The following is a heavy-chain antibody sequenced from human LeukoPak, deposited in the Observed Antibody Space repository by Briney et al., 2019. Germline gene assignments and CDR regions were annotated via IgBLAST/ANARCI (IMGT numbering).Heavy chain of an antibody. Sequence: PGGSLRLSCAASGFTFSSYAMSWVRQAPGKGLEWVSAISGSGGSTYYADSVKGRFTISRDNSKNTLYLQMNGLRAEDTAVYYCATSLAVVAATSYFDYWGQGTLVTVSS. D-gene: IGHD2-15*01. V-gene: IGHV3-23*01. J-gene: IGHJ4*02. CDR2: ISGSGGST. CDR3: ATSLAVVAATSYFDY. CDR1: GFTFSSYA.